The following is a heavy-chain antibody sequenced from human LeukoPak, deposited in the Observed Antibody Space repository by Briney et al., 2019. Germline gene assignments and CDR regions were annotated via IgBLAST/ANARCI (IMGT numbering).Heavy chain of an antibody. CDR3: ARHTQYQLVRGYYFRLDV. CDR2: ISLTGET. CDR1: GGSISSTNW. J-gene: IGHJ6*02. Sequence: SETLSLTCGVSGGSISSTNWWSWVRQPPGQGLEWIGEISLTGETNYNPSLNGRVTMSLDKSRNQLSLKLSSVTAADTAVYYCARHTQYQLVRGYYFRLDVWGQGTTVTVSS. D-gene: IGHD2-2*01. V-gene: IGHV4-4*02.